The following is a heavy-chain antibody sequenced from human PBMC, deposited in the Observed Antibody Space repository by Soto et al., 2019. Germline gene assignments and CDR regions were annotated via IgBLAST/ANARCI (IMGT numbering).Heavy chain of an antibody. V-gene: IGHV4-4*07. CDR3: ARVGSSWEDDY. Sequence: QVQLQESGPGLVRPSETLSLTCTVSGAYITDYYWSWIRQSAGKGLEWIGRMYTSGSTDYNPSLESRVTMSIDTSKNQFSLRLSGVTAADTAVYYCARVGSSWEDDYWGQGTLVTVSS. D-gene: IGHD1-26*01. CDR2: MYTSGST. CDR1: GAYITDYY. J-gene: IGHJ4*02.